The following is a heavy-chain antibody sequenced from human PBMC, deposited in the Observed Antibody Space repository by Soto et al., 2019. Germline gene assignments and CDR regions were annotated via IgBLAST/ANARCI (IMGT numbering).Heavy chain of an antibody. CDR3: ARVSWGIVVVPAANGTQRRYYYYGMDV. D-gene: IGHD2-2*01. CDR1: GGSISSYY. J-gene: IGHJ6*02. CDR2: IYYSGST. V-gene: IGHV4-59*12. Sequence: SETLSLTCTVSGGSISSYYWSWIRQPPGKGLEWIGYIYYSGSTNYNPSLKSRVTISVDTSKNQFSLKLSSVTAADTAVYYCARVSWGIVVVPAANGTQRRYYYYGMDVWGQGTTVTVSS.